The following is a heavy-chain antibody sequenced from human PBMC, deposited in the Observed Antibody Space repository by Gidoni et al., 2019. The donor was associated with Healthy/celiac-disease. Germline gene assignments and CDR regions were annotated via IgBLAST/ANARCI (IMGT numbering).Heavy chain of an antibody. CDR1: GFTFSIYS. CDR3: AKDRRYDFWSGYPGMDV. Sequence: EVQLLESGGGLVQPGGSLRLSCQPSGFTFSIYSMIWVRQAPGKGLEWVSASSGSGGSIYYADSVKGRFTISRDNSKNTLYLQMNSLRAEDTAVYYCAKDRRYDFWSGYPGMDVWVQGTTVTVS. V-gene: IGHV3-23*01. J-gene: IGHJ6*02. D-gene: IGHD3-3*01. CDR2: SSGSGGSI.